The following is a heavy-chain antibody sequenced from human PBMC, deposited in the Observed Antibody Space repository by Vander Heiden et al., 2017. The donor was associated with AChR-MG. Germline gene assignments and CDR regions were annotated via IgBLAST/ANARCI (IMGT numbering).Heavy chain of an antibody. CDR2: ISSSSSYI. V-gene: IGHV3-21*01. CDR1: GFTFSSYS. J-gene: IGHJ4*02. CDR3: ARALASGSSFDY. Sequence: EVQLVESGGGLVKPGGSLRLSCAASGFTFSSYSMNWVRQAPGKGLEWVSSISSSSSYIYYADSVKGRFTISRDNAKNSLYLQMNSLRAEDTAVYYCARALASGSSFDYWGQGTLVTVSS. D-gene: IGHD1-26*01.